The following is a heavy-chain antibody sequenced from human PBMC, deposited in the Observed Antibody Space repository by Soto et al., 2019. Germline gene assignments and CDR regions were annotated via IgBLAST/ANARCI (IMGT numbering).Heavy chain of an antibody. CDR3: ARGRIIVAGGFDP. Sequence: QVQLVQSGAEVKKPGASVKVSCKASGYTFTSYDIIWVRQATGQGLEWMGWMNPSTGNTDSAEKFQGRLTMTRNTSISTCYMELSSLSFGETAVYSWARGRIIVAGGFDPWGQGTLVTVSS. D-gene: IGHD6-19*01. J-gene: IGHJ5*02. V-gene: IGHV1-8*01. CDR2: MNPSTGNT. CDR1: GYTFTSYD.